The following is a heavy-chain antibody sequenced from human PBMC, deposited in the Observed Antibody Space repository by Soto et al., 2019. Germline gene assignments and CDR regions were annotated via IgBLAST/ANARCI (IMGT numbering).Heavy chain of an antibody. V-gene: IGHV4-31*03. CDR2: IYYRGST. CDR1: GGSISSGGYY. Sequence: QVQLQESGPGLVKPSQTLSLTCTVSGGSISSGGYYWSWIRQHPGKGLEWIGYIYYRGSTYYNPSLKRRVTKSVDTSTNKFSLKLSTVTAADTAVYYCASQRGYSSLGFWHFDLWGRGTLVTVSS. J-gene: IGHJ2*01. D-gene: IGHD5-18*01. CDR3: ASQRGYSSLGFWHFDL.